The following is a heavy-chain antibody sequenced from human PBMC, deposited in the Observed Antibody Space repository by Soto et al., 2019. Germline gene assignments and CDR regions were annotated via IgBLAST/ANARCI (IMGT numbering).Heavy chain of an antibody. V-gene: IGHV4-59*08. CDR1: GGSISSFD. Sequence: QVQLQESGPGLVKPSETLSLTCTVSGGSISSFDWNWIRQSPGKGLEWIGYISYSGSTNYNPSLKSRVTISVDTSKNQFSLKLSSVTAADTGVYYCARQDTSGYAFDYWGQGTLVTVSS. J-gene: IGHJ4*02. CDR2: ISYSGST. D-gene: IGHD3-22*01. CDR3: ARQDTSGYAFDY.